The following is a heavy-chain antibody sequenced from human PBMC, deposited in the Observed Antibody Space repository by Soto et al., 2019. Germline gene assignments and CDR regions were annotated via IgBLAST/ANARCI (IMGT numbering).Heavy chain of an antibody. CDR2: ISAYNGNT. Sequence: AAGQVCCEASGYSFTSYGISWVRQAPGQGLEWMGWISAYNGNTNYAQKLQGRVTMTTDTSTSTAYMELRSLRSDDTAVYYCARNARGNWFDPWGQGTMVTVSS. D-gene: IGHD2-8*01. J-gene: IGHJ5*01. V-gene: IGHV1-18*01. CDR1: GYSFTSYG. CDR3: ARNARGNWFDP.